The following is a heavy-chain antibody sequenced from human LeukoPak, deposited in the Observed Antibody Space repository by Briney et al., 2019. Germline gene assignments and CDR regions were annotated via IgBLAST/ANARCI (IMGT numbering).Heavy chain of an antibody. J-gene: IGHJ4*02. D-gene: IGHD1-26*01. CDR1: GRSFSGYY. Sequence: PSETLSFTCAVYGRSFSGYYWSWIRQPPGKGLELIGEINHSGSTNYNPTLKSRVTISVDTSKNQFSLKLSSVTAADTAVYYCARASGGSIVGATYFDYWGQGTLVTVSS. CDR3: ARASGGSIVGATYFDY. V-gene: IGHV4-34*01. CDR2: INHSGST.